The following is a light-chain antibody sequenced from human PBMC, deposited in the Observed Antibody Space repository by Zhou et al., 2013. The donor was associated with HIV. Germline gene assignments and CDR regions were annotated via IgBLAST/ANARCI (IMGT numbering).Light chain of an antibody. V-gene: IGKV1-9*01. Sequence: IQLTQSPSSLSASVGDRVTITCRASQGIRSYLAWYQQKPGKAPKLLIYAASTLQSGVPSRFSGSGSGTDFTLTISCLQSEDFATYYCQQYYSYPLTFGQGTRLEIK. CDR1: QGIRSY. CDR3: QQYYSYPLT. CDR2: AAS. J-gene: IGKJ5*01.